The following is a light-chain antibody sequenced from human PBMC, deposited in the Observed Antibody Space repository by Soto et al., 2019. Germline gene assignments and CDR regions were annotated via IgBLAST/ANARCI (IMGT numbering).Light chain of an antibody. J-gene: IGLJ7*01. CDR1: SSDVGGYDY. Sequence: QSALTQPASVSGSPGQSITISCTGTSSDVGGYDYVSWFQHHPGKAPKLMIFDVSHRPSGVSDRFSGSKSGNTASLTISGLQAEDEADYYCSSYTSTNIPIFGGGTQLTVL. V-gene: IGLV2-14*03. CDR3: SSYTSTNIPI. CDR2: DVS.